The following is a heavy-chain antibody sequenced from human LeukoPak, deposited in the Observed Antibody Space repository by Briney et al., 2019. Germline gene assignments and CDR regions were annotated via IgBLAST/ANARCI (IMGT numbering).Heavy chain of an antibody. CDR2: IGGSSSTI. D-gene: IGHD4-17*01. V-gene: IGHV3-48*04. J-gene: IGHJ4*02. Sequence: GGSLRLSCAASGFTFSTYTMNWVRQAPGKGLEWVSYIGGSSSTIYYADSVKGRFTISRDNAKNSLYLQMNSLRAEDTAVYYCARGSDYGDFDYWGQGTLVTVSS. CDR1: GFTFSTYT. CDR3: ARGSDYGDFDY.